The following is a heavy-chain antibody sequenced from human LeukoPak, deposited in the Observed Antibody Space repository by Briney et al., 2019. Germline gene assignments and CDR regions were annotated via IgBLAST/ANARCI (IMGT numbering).Heavy chain of an antibody. Sequence: SVKVSCKASGGTFSSYAISWVRQAPGQGLEWMGGIIPIFGTANYAQKFQGRVTITTDESTSTAYMELSSLRSEDTAVYYCARGYDSSGYYCHYFDYWGQGTLVTVSS. CDR3: ARGYDSSGYYCHYFDY. D-gene: IGHD3-22*01. CDR1: GGTFSSYA. V-gene: IGHV1-69*05. J-gene: IGHJ4*02. CDR2: IIPIFGTA.